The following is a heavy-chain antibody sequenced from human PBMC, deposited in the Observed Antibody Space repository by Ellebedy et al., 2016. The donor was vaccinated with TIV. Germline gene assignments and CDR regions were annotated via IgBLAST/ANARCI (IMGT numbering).Heavy chain of an antibody. Sequence: GESLKISCAASGFTFSSYSMNWVRQAPGKVLEWVSSISSSSSYIYYADSVKGRFTISRDNAKNSLYLQMNSLRAEDTAVYYCARDSTIFGVVNHFDYWGQGTLVTVSS. CDR2: ISSSSSYI. J-gene: IGHJ4*02. CDR3: ARDSTIFGVVNHFDY. D-gene: IGHD3-3*01. CDR1: GFTFSSYS. V-gene: IGHV3-21*01.